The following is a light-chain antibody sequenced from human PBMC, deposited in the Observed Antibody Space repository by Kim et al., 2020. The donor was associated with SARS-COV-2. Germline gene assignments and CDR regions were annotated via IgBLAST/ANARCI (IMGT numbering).Light chain of an antibody. CDR3: KKCDRAPWT. V-gene: IGKV1-27*01. CDR2: AAC. J-gene: IGKJ1*01. Sequence: ASVGDRVTITCRARQDIINHLAWFQLKPGQAPKLLFYAACAWQPGVQSLFSGIGSGTDFTLTVTCLQPEDFVTYYFKKCDRAPWTFGQGTKVDIK. CDR1: QDIINH.